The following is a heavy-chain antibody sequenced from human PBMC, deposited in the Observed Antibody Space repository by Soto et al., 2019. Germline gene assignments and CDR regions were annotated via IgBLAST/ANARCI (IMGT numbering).Heavy chain of an antibody. D-gene: IGHD6-19*01. V-gene: IGHV6-1*01. CDR2: TYYRSNWRH. CDR3: ARGVAGTGFDL. CDR1: GDSVSSNTAA. J-gene: IGHJ4*02. Sequence: QALSLPCAISGDSVSSNTAACNLIRSSPSRGLEWLGRTYYRSNWRHDYAVSVKSRITVNPDTSKNHFSLQLNSVTPDDTAVYYCARGVAGTGFDLWGQGTLVTVSS.